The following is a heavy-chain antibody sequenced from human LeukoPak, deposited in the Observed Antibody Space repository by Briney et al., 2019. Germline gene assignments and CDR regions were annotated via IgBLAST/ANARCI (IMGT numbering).Heavy chain of an antibody. J-gene: IGHJ6*03. V-gene: IGHV3-7*01. CDR2: IKQDGSEK. CDR1: GFTFSSYW. D-gene: IGHD6-13*01. CDR3: ARIGSSSWYVHMDV. Sequence: GGSLRLSCAASGFTFSSYWMSWVRQAPGKGLEWVANIKQDGSEKYYVDSVKGRFTISRDNAKNSLYLQMSSLRAEDTAVYYCARIGSSSWYVHMDVWGKGTTVTVSS.